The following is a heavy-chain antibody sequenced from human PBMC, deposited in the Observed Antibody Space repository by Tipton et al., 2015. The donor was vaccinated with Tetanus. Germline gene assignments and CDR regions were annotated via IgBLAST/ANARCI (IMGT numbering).Heavy chain of an antibody. Sequence: TLSLTCAVYGGSFSGYYWSWIRQPPGKGLEWIGEINHSGSTNYNPSLKSRVTISVDTSKNHFSLKLSSVTAADTAVYYCARGLLGCSGGSCYIDPWGQGTLVTVSS. CDR3: ARGLLGCSGGSCYIDP. D-gene: IGHD2-15*01. CDR2: INHSGST. V-gene: IGHV4-34*01. J-gene: IGHJ5*02. CDR1: GGSFSGYY.